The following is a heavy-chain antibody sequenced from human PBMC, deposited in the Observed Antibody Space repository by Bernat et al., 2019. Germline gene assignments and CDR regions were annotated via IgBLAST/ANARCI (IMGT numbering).Heavy chain of an antibody. CDR2: ISTSGSST. CDR3: AKELGMVQGSIPLDY. V-gene: IGHV3-23*01. Sequence: EVQLLESGGGLVQPGGSLRLSCAASGFTFSSYVMSWVRQAPGKGLEWVSAISTSGSSTYYADSVKGRFTISRDNSKNTLYLQVNSLRAEDTAVYYCAKELGMVQGSIPLDYWGQGTLVTVSS. D-gene: IGHD3-10*01. J-gene: IGHJ4*02. CDR1: GFTFSSYV.